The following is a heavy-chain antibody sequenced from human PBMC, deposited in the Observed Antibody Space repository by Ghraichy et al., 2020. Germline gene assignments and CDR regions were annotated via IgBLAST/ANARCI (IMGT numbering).Heavy chain of an antibody. J-gene: IGHJ6*02. V-gene: IGHV1-69*13. Sequence: SVKVSCKASGGTFSSYAISWVRQAPGQGLEWMGGIIPIFGTANYAQKFQGRVTITADESTSTAYMELSSLRSEDTAVYYCARNSITIFGVVIRGDYYYGMDVWGQGTTVTVSS. CDR2: IIPIFGTA. D-gene: IGHD3-3*01. CDR1: GGTFSSYA. CDR3: ARNSITIFGVVIRGDYYYGMDV.